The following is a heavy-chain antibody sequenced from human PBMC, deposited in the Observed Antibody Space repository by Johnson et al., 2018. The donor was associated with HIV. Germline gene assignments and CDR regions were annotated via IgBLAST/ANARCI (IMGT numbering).Heavy chain of an antibody. CDR3: ARGDYDYGDYVDAFDI. D-gene: IGHD4-17*01. CDR1: KLTFSNYA. J-gene: IGHJ3*02. CDR2: ISGSDGAT. Sequence: MLLVESGGGLVQPGGSLRLSCAASKLTFSNYAMTWVRQAPGKGLEWVSSISGSDGATYYAVSVKGRFTISTDNSNNTLYLQMNSLRAEDTAVYYCARGDYDYGDYVDAFDIWGQGTMVTVSS. V-gene: IGHV3-23*04.